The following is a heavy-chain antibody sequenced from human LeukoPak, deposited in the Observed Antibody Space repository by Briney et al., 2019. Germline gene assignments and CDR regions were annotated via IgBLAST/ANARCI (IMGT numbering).Heavy chain of an antibody. D-gene: IGHD2-2*01. J-gene: IGHJ4*02. CDR1: GFTFSTYT. CDR2: ISSDGGT. V-gene: IGHV3-23*01. CDR3: AKGYCSSTSCLYFDY. Sequence: PGGSLRLSCAASGFTFSTYTMNWVRQAPGKGLEWVSGISSDGGTFYPDSVKGRFTISRDNSKNTLYLQMNSLGAADTAIYYCAKGYCSSTSCLYFDYWGQGTLVTVSS.